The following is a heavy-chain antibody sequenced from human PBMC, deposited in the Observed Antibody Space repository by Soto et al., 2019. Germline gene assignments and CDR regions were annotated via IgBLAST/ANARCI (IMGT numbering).Heavy chain of an antibody. J-gene: IGHJ4*02. Sequence: ASVKVSCKASGGTFSSYAISWVRQAPGQGLEWMGWINPNSGGTNYAQKFQGWVTMTRDTSISTAYMELSRLRSDDTAVYYCARVNVRFGELYDYWGQGTLVTVSS. D-gene: IGHD3-10*01. CDR3: ARVNVRFGELYDY. V-gene: IGHV1-2*04. CDR1: GGTFSSYA. CDR2: INPNSGGT.